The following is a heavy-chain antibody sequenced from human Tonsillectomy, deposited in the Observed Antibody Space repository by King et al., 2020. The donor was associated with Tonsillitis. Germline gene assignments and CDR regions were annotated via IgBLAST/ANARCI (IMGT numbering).Heavy chain of an antibody. CDR3: ARQGASVTTFYYYDHMDV. Sequence: EVQLVESGAEVKKPGESLKISCQGSGYNFASTWIGWVRQMPGQGLEGMGIIYPGDAGTRYNPSFQGQVTISADTSISTAYLHWSSLKASDTAMYYCARQGASVTTFYYYDHMDVWGNGTTVTVSS. V-gene: IGHV5-51*01. J-gene: IGHJ6*03. CDR2: IYPGDAGT. CDR1: GYNFASTW. D-gene: IGHD1-1*01.